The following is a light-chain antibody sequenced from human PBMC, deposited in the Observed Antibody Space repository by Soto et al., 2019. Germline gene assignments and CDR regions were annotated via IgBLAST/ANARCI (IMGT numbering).Light chain of an antibody. CDR3: TSYTTSRIWV. V-gene: IGLV2-14*01. Sequence: QSALTQPASVSGSPGQSITISCTGSSGDVGHYNYVSWYQQHPGKAPKLMIYEVSNRPSGVSNRFSGSKSGNTASLIISGLQAEDAADYYCTSYTTSRIWVFGGGTNVTVL. J-gene: IGLJ3*02. CDR1: SGDVGHYNY. CDR2: EVS.